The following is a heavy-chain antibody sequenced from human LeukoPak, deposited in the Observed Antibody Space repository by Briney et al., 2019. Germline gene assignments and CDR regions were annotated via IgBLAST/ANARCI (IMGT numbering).Heavy chain of an antibody. Sequence: ASVKVSCKASGHTFTGYYMHWVRQAPGQGLEWMGWINPNSGATDYAQKFQGRVTMTRDTSISTAYMELSRLRSDDTAVCYCARAGSGYYLYYFDYWGQGTLVTVSS. J-gene: IGHJ4*02. CDR3: ARAGSGYYLYYFDY. D-gene: IGHD3-22*01. CDR2: INPNSGAT. CDR1: GHTFTGYY. V-gene: IGHV1-2*02.